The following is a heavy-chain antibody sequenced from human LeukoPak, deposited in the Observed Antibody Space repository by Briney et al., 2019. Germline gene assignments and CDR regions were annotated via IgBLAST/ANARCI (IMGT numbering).Heavy chain of an antibody. D-gene: IGHD5-18*01. CDR3: ASDDPKRFGYGCSEY. J-gene: IGHJ4*02. CDR2: IIPIFGTA. Sequence: SVKVSCKASGGTFSSYAISWVRQAPGQGLEWMGGIIPIFGTANYAQKFQGRVTITADESTSTAYMELSSLRSEDTAVYFCASDDPKRFGYGCSEYWGQGTLVIVSS. CDR1: GGTFSSYA. V-gene: IGHV1-69*01.